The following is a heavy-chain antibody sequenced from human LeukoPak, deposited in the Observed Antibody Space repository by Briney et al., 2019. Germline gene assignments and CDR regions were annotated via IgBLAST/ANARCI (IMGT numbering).Heavy chain of an antibody. CDR2: IYYSGST. J-gene: IGHJ4*02. D-gene: IGHD6-6*01. CDR3: ARGKYSSSCFDY. Sequence: SETLSLTCTVSGCSISSYYWSWLRQPPGKGLEWIGYIYYSGSTNYNPSLKSRVTISVDTSKNQFSLKLSSVTAADTAVYYCARGKYSSSCFDYWGQGTLVTVSS. V-gene: IGHV4-59*01. CDR1: GCSISSYY.